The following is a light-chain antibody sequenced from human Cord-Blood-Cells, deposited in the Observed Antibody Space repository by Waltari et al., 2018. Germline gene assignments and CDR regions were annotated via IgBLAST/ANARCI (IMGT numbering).Light chain of an antibody. CDR1: QSISSY. J-gene: IGKJ2*01. V-gene: IGKV1-39*01. CDR3: QQSYSTPYT. CDR2: AAS. Sequence: DFQMTQPPSSLSASVADRATITCRASQSISSYLNWYQQKPGKAPNLLIYAASSLQSGVPSRFSGSGSGTDFTLTISSLQPEDFATYYCQQSYSTPYTFGQGTKREIK.